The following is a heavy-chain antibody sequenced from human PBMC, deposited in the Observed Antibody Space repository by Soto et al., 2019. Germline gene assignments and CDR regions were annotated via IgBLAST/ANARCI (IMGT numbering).Heavy chain of an antibody. J-gene: IGHJ4*02. D-gene: IGHD5-12*01. V-gene: IGHV4-34*01. Sequence: QVQLQQWGAGLLKPSETLSLTCAVYGGSFSGYYWSWIRQPPGKGLEWIGEINHSGSTNYNPSLKSRVTISVDTSKYQCSLKLSSVTAADTAVYYCARVVATIPSGYMLFDYWGQGTLVTVSS. CDR1: GGSFSGYY. CDR3: ARVVATIPSGYMLFDY. CDR2: INHSGST.